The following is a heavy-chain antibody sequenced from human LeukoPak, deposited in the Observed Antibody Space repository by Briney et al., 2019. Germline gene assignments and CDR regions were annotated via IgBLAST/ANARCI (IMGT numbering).Heavy chain of an antibody. V-gene: IGHV3-69-1*01. CDR2: ISTTSEI. D-gene: IGHD3-3*01. CDR3: ATDSEWAFNI. CDR1: GITFSSCH. J-gene: IGHJ3*02. Sequence: GGSLSLSCAVSGITFSSCHMNWVRQAPGKGLEWVSYISTTSEIYYADSVKGRFTISRDNAKNSLYLQMNGLRGEDTAVYYCATDSEWAFNIWGQGTMVTVSS.